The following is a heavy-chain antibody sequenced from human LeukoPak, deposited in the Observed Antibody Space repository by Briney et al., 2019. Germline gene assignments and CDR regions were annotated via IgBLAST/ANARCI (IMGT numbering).Heavy chain of an antibody. CDR1: GFTASSNY. CDR2: IYSGGDT. D-gene: IGHD1-7*01. J-gene: IGHJ4*02. Sequence: GGSLRLSCAPSGFTASSNYMSWVRQAPGKGLEWVSVIYSGGDTFYPDSVKARFPISRDNSKNTLYLQMNSLRAEDRAVYYCAAKVELRSNGPYFNSWGQGTLVTVSS. V-gene: IGHV3-53*01. CDR3: AAKVELRSNGPYFNS.